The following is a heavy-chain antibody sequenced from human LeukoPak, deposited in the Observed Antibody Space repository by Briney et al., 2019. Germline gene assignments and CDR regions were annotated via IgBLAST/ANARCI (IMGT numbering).Heavy chain of an antibody. CDR1: GFTFSSYG. CDR2: IRYDGSNK. J-gene: IGHJ4*02. Sequence: PGGSLRLSCAASGFTFSSYGMHWVRQAPGKGLEWVAFIRYDGSNKYYADSVKGRFTISRDNSKNTLYLQMNSLRAEDTAVYYCAKDISVVYYFDYWGQGTLVTVSS. CDR3: AKDISVVYYFDY. V-gene: IGHV3-30*02.